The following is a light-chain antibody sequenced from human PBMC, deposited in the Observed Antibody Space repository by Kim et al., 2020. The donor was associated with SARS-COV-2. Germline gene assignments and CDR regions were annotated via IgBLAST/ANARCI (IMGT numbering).Light chain of an antibody. CDR2: GAS. CDR1: QSISSN. J-gene: IGKJ2*01. V-gene: IGKV3-15*01. Sequence: EVVMTQSPATLSVSPGERATLSCRASQSISSNLAWYQHKRGQAPRLLIFGASTRATGIPTRFSGSGSETEFTLTISSLQSEDFAVYYCQQYNNWLLYTFGQGTKLEI. CDR3: QQYNNWLLYT.